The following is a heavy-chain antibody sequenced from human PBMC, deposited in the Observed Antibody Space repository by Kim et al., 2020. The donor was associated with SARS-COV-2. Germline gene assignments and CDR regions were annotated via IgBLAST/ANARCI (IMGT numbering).Heavy chain of an antibody. Sequence: GGSLRLSCAASGFTFSSYAMHWVRQAPGKGLEWVAVISYDGSNKYYADSVKGRFTISRDNSKNTLYLQMNSLRAEDTAVYYCARVRIAVAGNYYFDYWGQGTLVTVSS. CDR2: ISYDGSNK. D-gene: IGHD6-19*01. V-gene: IGHV3-30*04. J-gene: IGHJ4*02. CDR1: GFTFSSYA. CDR3: ARVRIAVAGNYYFDY.